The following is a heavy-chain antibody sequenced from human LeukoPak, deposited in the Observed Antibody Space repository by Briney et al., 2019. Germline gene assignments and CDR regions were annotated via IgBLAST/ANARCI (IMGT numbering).Heavy chain of an antibody. D-gene: IGHD6-13*01. CDR1: GGSISSYY. CDR2: IYTSGST. CDR3: ASGYSSSWYRTNWFDP. V-gene: IGHV4-4*07. Sequence: SETLSLTCTVSGGSISSYYWSWIRQPAGKGLEWIGRIYTSGSTNYNPSLKSRVTISVDTSKNQFSLKLSSVTAADTAVYYCASGYSSSWYRTNWFDPWGQGTLVTVSS. J-gene: IGHJ5*02.